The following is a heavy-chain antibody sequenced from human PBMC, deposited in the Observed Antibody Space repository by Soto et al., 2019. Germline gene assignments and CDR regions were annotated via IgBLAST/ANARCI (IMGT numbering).Heavy chain of an antibody. CDR2: ISADIGHA. J-gene: IGHJ3*02. Sequence: QVQLVQSGGEVKRPGASVKVSCKAAGYRFSDYGISWVRQAPGQGLEWMGWISADIGHANYAQNLQDRVTMTTDKSTSTVYMDLTSLRSDDTAFYYCARDKGGWPDTFDIWGQGTRVTVSS. V-gene: IGHV1-18*01. D-gene: IGHD6-19*01. CDR1: GYRFSDYG. CDR3: ARDKGGWPDTFDI.